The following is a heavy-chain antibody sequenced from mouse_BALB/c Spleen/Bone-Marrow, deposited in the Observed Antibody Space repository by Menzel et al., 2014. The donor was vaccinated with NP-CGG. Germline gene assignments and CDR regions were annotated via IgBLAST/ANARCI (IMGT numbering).Heavy chain of an antibody. CDR3: ARDVGYGNCFSC. CDR1: GFTFSAFY. D-gene: IGHD2-10*02. CDR2: SRNKPKDYTT. V-gene: IGHV7-1*02. Sequence: EVQVVESGGGLVQPGGSLRLSCATSGFTFSAFYMEWVRQPPGKRLEWIAASRNKPKDYTTEYSASVKGRFIVSRDTSQSILYLQMNALRAEDTAVYYCARDVGYGNCFSCWGQGTLVTVSA. J-gene: IGHJ3*01.